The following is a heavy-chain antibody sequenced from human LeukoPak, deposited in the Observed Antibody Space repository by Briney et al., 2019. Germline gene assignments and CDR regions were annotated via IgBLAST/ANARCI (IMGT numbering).Heavy chain of an antibody. CDR3: ASDGVLDY. CDR2: IIPILGIA. D-gene: IGHD2-8*02. CDR1: GGTFSSYT. J-gene: IGHJ4*02. V-gene: IGHV1-69*02. Sequence: ASVKVSCKASGGTFSSYTISWVRQAPGQGLEWMGRIIPILGIANYAQKFQGRVTITADKSASTAYMELSSLRSEGTAVYYCASDGVLDYWGQGTLVTVSS.